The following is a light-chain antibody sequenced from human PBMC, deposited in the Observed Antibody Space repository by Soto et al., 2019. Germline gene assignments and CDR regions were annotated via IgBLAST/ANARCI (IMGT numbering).Light chain of an antibody. Sequence: QSALTQPRSVSGSPGQSVTISCTGSSRDVGGYNYVSWYQHYPGKAPRLMIYDVSKRPSGVPDRFSGSKSGSTASLTISGLQAEDEADYYCCSYAGSYSIFGGGTKLTVL. CDR2: DVS. CDR3: CSYAGSYSI. V-gene: IGLV2-11*01. CDR1: SRDVGGYNY. J-gene: IGLJ2*01.